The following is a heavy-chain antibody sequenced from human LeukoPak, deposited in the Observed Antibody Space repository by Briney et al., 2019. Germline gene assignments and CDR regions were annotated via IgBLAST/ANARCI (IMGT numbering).Heavy chain of an antibody. CDR3: ARETPDSSGWD. CDR2: IKQDGSHK. V-gene: IGHV3-7*01. CDR1: GFIFSNYA. D-gene: IGHD6-19*01. J-gene: IGHJ4*02. Sequence: GGSLRLSCAASGFIFSNYAMNWVRQAPGKGLEWVANIKQDGSHKNYVDSVKGRFTISRDNAKNSLYLQMNSLRAEDTAVYYCARETPDSSGWDWGQGTLVTVSS.